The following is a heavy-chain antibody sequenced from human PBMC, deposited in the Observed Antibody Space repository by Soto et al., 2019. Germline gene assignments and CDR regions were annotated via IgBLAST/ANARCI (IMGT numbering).Heavy chain of an antibody. CDR1: GFTFSDHL. D-gene: IGHD2-8*02. CDR2: INPDNGST. Sequence: QVQLVQSGAEVRKPGASVNISCRASGFTFSDHLINWVRQVPGQSLEWMGWINPDNGSTKYSQTSQGRVTISRHSSASIVYVEVSDLTSEDTAVFYCARDILSVGPRANDAFDVWGQGTMVTVSS. V-gene: IGHV1-3*01. CDR3: ARDILSVGPRANDAFDV. J-gene: IGHJ3*01.